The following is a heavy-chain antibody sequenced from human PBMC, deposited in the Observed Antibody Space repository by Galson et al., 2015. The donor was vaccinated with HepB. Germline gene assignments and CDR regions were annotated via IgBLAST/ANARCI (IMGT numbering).Heavy chain of an antibody. CDR3: AKANYPGYCSGERSGNCFPLYNFDC. CDR1: GFTFSNYA. J-gene: IGHJ4*02. CDR2: ITGSGATT. Sequence: SLRLSCAASGFTFSNYALNWVRQGPGKRLEWVAAITGSGATTYYAASVKGRFTISRDNSRNKPHLEMNSLRADDTAVYYCAKANYPGYCSGERSGNCFPLYNFDCWGQGTLVTVSS. D-gene: IGHD2-15*01. V-gene: IGHV3-23*01.